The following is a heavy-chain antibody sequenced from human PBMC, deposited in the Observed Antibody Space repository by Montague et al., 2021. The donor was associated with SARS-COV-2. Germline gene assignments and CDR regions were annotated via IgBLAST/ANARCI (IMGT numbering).Heavy chain of an antibody. CDR1: GGSISTYP. D-gene: IGHD2-15*01. J-gene: IGHJ4*02. V-gene: IGHV4-4*07. CDR2: IHSNGDT. CDR3: ARGSGHYYSPFDN. Sequence: SETLSLTCTVSGGSISTYPWSWIRQPAGTALEWIGRIHSNGDTTXXSSXRGRVTTSVDTSKNQFSLKMTSVTAADTAMYYCARGSGHYYSPFDNWGQGNLVTVSS.